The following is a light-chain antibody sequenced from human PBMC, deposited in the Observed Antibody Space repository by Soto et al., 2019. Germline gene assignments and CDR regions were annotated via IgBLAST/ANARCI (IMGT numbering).Light chain of an antibody. CDR2: ETS. Sequence: DIHLTQSPAFLSASLLDRVTITCRASQGITNSLAWYQQKPGEAPNVLIYETSTLQSGVPSRFSGSGSGTEFTLTISSLQPEDFATYFCQQLQSYPFTFGPGTKVDIK. CDR1: QGITNS. V-gene: IGKV1-9*01. J-gene: IGKJ3*01. CDR3: QQLQSYPFT.